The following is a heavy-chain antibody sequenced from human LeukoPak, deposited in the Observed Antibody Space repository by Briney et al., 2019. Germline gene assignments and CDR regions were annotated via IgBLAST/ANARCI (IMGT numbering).Heavy chain of an antibody. D-gene: IGHD6-19*01. CDR1: GYTFTSYY. V-gene: IGHV1-46*01. CDR2: INPSGGST. CDR3: ARDFARAGLRAFDY. Sequence: ASVKVSCKASGYTFTSYYMHWVRQAPGQGLEWMGRINPSGGSTNYAQKFQGRVTMTRDMSTSTVYMELSSLRSEDTDVYYCARDFARAGLRAFDYWGQGTMVTVP. J-gene: IGHJ4*02.